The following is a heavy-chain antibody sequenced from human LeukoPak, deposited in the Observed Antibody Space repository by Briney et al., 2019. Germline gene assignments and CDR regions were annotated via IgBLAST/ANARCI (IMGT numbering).Heavy chain of an antibody. Sequence: GGSLRLSCAASGFTFSSYGMHWVRQAPGKGLEWVSYISSSGSTIYYADSVKGRFTISRDNAKNSLYLQMNSLRAEDTAGYYCARDCTYYYGSGSYRWGQGTLVTVSS. CDR2: ISSSGSTI. D-gene: IGHD3-10*01. CDR1: GFTFSSYG. J-gene: IGHJ5*02. CDR3: ARDCTYYYGSGSYR. V-gene: IGHV3-48*04.